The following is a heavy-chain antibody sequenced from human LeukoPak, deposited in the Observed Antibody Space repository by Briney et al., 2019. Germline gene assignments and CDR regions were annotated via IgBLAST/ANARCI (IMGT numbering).Heavy chain of an antibody. CDR3: AKDRVAGRRLLLELGY. V-gene: IGHV3-23*01. J-gene: IGHJ4*02. CDR1: AFTLTSYA. D-gene: IGHD6-19*01. Sequence: GGSLRLSCAASAFTLTSYAMSWVRQAPGKGLEWVSSISGNGGSTYYADSVKGRFTISRDNSKNTLYLQMNSLRAEDTAIYYCAKDRVAGRRLLLELGYWGQGTLVTVSS. CDR2: ISGNGGST.